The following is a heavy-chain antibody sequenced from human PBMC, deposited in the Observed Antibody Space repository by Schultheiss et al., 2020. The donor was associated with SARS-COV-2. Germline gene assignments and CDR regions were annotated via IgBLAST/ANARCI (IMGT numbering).Heavy chain of an antibody. CDR3: ARDRTTSNYDYVWGSCGMDV. CDR1: GFTFTSSA. CDR2: IVVGSGNT. V-gene: IGHV1-58*01. D-gene: IGHD3-16*01. Sequence: SVKVSCKASGFTFTSSAVQWVRQARGQRLEWIGWIVVGSGNTGYAQKFQGRVTMTRNTSISTAYMELSRLRSDDTAVYYCARDRTTSNYDYVWGSCGMDVWGQGTTVTVSS. J-gene: IGHJ6*02.